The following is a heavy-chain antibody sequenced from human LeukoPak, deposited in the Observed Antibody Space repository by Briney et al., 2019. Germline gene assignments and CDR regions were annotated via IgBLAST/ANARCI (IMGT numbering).Heavy chain of an antibody. D-gene: IGHD3-22*01. J-gene: IGHJ4*02. CDR1: GGSFSGYY. Sequence: SETLSLTCAVYGGSFSGYYWSWIRQPPGKGLEWIGEINHSGSTNYNPSLKSRVTISVDTSKNQFSLKLSSVTAADTAVYYCASGYYDSSGYLDYWGQGTLVTVSS. CDR3: ASGYYDSSGYLDY. V-gene: IGHV4-34*01. CDR2: INHSGST.